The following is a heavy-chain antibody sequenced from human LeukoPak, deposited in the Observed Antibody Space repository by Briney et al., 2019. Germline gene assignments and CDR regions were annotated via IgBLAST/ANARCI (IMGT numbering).Heavy chain of an antibody. CDR1: GFIFSNYE. CDR3: ARDFSGFIDY. V-gene: IGHV3-48*03. D-gene: IGHD3-9*01. CDR2: ISSSGSTI. J-gene: IGHJ4*02. Sequence: PEGSLRLSCAASGFIFSNYEMNWVRQAPGKGLEWVSYISSSGSTINYADSVKGRFTISRDNAKSSLYLQMNSLRAEGTAVYYCARDFSGFIDYWGQGALVTVSS.